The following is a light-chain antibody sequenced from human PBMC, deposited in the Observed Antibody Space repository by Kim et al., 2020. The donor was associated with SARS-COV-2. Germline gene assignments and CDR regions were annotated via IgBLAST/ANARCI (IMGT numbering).Light chain of an antibody. J-gene: IGLJ3*02. V-gene: IGLV2-8*01. Sequence: QSALTQPPSASGSPGQSVTISCTGTSSDVGGYNYVSWYQQHPGKALKLMIYEVSKRPSGVPDRFSGSKSGNTASLTVSGLQAEDEADYYCSSYAGSNTWVFGGGTQLTVL. CDR3: SSYAGSNTWV. CDR1: SSDVGGYNY. CDR2: EVS.